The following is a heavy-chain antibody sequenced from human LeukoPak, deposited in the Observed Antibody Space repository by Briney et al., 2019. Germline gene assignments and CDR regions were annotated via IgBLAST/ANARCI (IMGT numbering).Heavy chain of an antibody. D-gene: IGHD4-23*01. J-gene: IGHJ3*02. Sequence: GGSLRLSCAASGFTFSEYWMSWVRQAPGKGLEWVSAISGSGGSTYYADSVKGRFTISRDNFKITLHLQMNSLRIEDTAVYYCARDRDYGGFPDVFDIWGPGTMVTVSS. CDR3: ARDRDYGGFPDVFDI. V-gene: IGHV3-23*01. CDR2: ISGSGGST. CDR1: GFTFSEYW.